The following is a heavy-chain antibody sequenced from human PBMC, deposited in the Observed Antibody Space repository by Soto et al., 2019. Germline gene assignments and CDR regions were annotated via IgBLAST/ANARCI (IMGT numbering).Heavy chain of an antibody. V-gene: IGHV3-21*01. CDR1: GFTFSSYS. D-gene: IGHD6-13*01. CDR3: ARVRAAAGRVGVFDP. CDR2: ISSSSSYI. Sequence: GGSLRLSCAASGFTFSSYSMNWVRQAPGKGLEWASSISSSSSYIYYADSVKGRFTISRDNAKNSLYLQMNSLRAEDTAVYYCARVRAAAGRVGVFDPWGQGTLVTVSS. J-gene: IGHJ5*02.